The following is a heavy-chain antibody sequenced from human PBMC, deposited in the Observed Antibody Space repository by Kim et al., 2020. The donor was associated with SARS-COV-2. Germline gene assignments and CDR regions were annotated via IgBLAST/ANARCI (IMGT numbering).Heavy chain of an antibody. CDR2: KHYSGSA. CDR3: ARHGMVISAALCPVAF. CDR1: GDSISSSNYF. J-gene: IGHJ3*01. V-gene: IGHV4-39*01. Sequence: SETLSLTCTVSGDSISSSNYFWVWIRQPPGKGLEWIGSKHYSGSAYYNPSLKSRVTISVDTSNNHLSLKLSSVTAADTAVYYWARHGMVISAALCPVAF. D-gene: IGHD3-3*01.